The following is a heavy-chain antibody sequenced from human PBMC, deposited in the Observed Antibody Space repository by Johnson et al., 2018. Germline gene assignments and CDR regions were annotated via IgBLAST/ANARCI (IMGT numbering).Heavy chain of an antibody. CDR1: GFAFGEYA. CDR3: TTVAVGATNY. CDR2: IRSQLYGGTR. D-gene: IGHD1-26*01. J-gene: IGHJ4*02. V-gene: IGHV3-49*03. Sequence: VQLVQSGGGLVQPGRSLTLSCKGSGFAFGEYAMSWFRQAPGKGLDWVGFIRSQLYGGTREYAASVKGRFTISRDDSETVTHLHMKSLKIEKTAVYYCTTVAVGATNYWGQGTLVTVST.